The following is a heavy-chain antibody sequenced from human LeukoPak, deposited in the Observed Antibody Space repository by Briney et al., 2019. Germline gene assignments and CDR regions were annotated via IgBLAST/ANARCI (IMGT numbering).Heavy chain of an antibody. D-gene: IGHD1-26*01. CDR1: GFTFSTYS. CDR2: ISYDGSNK. CDR3: ARDSGYFDY. V-gene: IGHV3-30*03. Sequence: GGSLRLSCAASGFTFSTYSMNWVRQAPGKGLEWVAVISYDGSNKYYADSVKGRFTISRDNSKNTLYLQMNSLRAEDTAVYYCARDSGYFDYWGQGTLVTVSS. J-gene: IGHJ4*02.